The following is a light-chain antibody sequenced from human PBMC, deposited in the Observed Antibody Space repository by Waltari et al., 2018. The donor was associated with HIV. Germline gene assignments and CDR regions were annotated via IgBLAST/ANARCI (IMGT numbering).Light chain of an antibody. CDR2: TTS. Sequence: IQMTPSPSSLSASIVDSVATACRASQNIDKYLNWYQQKAGKAPKLLIYTTSNFQSGVPSRFSGSGSGTEFTLTISSLQPEDLATYYCQQGYNTPPWTFAPGTKVEVK. CDR3: QQGYNTPPWT. V-gene: IGKV1-39*01. CDR1: QNIDKY. J-gene: IGKJ1*01.